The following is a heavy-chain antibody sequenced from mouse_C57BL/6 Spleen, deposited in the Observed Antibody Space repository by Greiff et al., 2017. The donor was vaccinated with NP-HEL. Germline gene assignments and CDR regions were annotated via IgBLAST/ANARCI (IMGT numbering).Heavy chain of an antibody. CDR1: GFTFSDYY. V-gene: IGHV5-16*01. CDR3: ARDRDYYGNSYAMDY. D-gene: IGHD2-1*01. Sequence: EVKVVESEGGLVQPGSSMKLSCTASGFTFSDYYMAWVRQVPEKGLEWVANINYDGSSTYYLDSLKSRFIISRDNAKNILYLQMSSLKSEDTATYYCARDRDYYGNSYAMDYWGQGTSVTVSS. CDR2: INYDGSST. J-gene: IGHJ4*01.